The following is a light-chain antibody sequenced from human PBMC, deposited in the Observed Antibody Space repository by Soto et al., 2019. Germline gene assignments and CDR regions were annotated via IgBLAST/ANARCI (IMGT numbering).Light chain of an antibody. CDR2: EVS. CDR3: SSYAGSNNFEV. J-gene: IGLJ1*01. CDR1: SADVGVYNY. Sequence: LTQPPSASGSPGQSVTISCTGTSADVGVYNYVSWYQQHPGKAPKLMIYEVSKRPSGVPDRFSGSKSGNTASLTVSGLQAEDEADYYCSSYAGSNNFEVFGTGTKVTVL. V-gene: IGLV2-8*01.